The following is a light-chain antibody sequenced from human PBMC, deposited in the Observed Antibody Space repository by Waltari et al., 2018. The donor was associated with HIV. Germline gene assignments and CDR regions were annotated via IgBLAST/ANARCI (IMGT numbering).Light chain of an antibody. J-gene: IGLJ3*02. CDR1: SSNIGGNY. CDR3: AAWDDSLSGVL. Sequence: QSVLTQPPTASGAPGQRVTMSCSGSSSNIGGNYVYWYQPLPGSAPKHLIPRNNNRPVGGPDRFSGSKSGTSASLAISGLRSEDEADYYCAAWDDSLSGVLFGGGTKLTVL. CDR2: RNN. V-gene: IGLV1-47*01.